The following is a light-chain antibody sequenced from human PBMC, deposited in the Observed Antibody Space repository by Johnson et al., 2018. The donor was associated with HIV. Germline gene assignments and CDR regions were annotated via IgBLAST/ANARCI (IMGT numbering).Light chain of an antibody. CDR1: SSNIGNNY. V-gene: IGLV1-51*02. J-gene: IGLJ1*01. CDR3: GTWDNSLSNGGV. Sequence: QSVLTQPPSVSAAPGQKVTISCSGSSSNIGNNYVSWYQQLPGTAPKLLMYEDNKRPSGIPDRFSGSKSGTSATLGITGVQTGDEADYYCGTWDNSLSNGGVFGTGTKVNVL. CDR2: EDN.